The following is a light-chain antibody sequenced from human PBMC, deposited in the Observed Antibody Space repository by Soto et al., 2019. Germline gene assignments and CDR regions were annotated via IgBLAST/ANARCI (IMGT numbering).Light chain of an antibody. CDR1: SSDVGGYNH. J-gene: IGLJ1*01. CDR2: EVT. V-gene: IGLV2-14*01. Sequence: QSVRXQPGTVGGSPSQAVTISYNGTSSDVGGYNHVSWYQIRPGKAPKLIIYEVTSRPSGVSYRFSGSKSGNSASLTISGLQAEDEADYYCSSYASSSSYVFGGGTKV. CDR3: SSYASSSSYV.